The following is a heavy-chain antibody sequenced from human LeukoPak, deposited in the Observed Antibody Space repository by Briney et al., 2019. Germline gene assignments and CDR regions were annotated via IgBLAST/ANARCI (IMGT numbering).Heavy chain of an antibody. CDR2: INRSGST. Sequence: SETLSLTCTVSGGFICSDYWSWIRQPAGKGLEWIGRINRSGSTNYNPSLKSRVTMSVDTSKNQFSLKLSSVAAADTAVYYCARSYDTNFDYWGQGTLVTVSS. V-gene: IGHV4-4*07. J-gene: IGHJ4*02. D-gene: IGHD3-3*01. CDR3: ARSYDTNFDY. CDR1: GGFICSDY.